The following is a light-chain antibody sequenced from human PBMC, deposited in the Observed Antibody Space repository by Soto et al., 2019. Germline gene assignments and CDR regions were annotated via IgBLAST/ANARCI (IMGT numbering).Light chain of an antibody. CDR1: QTISSW. CDR2: AAS. J-gene: IGKJ4*01. CDR3: QQLESYPST. Sequence: DIQITQSPSTLSVSVLDRVTVTCGASQTISSWLAWYQQKPGKAPKLLIYAASTLQSGVPSRFSGSGSGTDFTLTISSLQPEDFATYYCQQLESYPSTFGGGTKVDIK. V-gene: IGKV1-5*01.